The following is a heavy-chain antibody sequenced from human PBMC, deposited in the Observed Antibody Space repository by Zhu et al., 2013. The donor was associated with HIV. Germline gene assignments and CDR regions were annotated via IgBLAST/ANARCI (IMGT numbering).Heavy chain of an antibody. Sequence: VQLQQWGAGLLKPSETLSLTCAVYGGSFSGYYWSWIRQPPGKGLEWIGEINHSGSTNYNPSLKSRVTISVDTSKNQFSLKLSSVTAADTAVYYCASNAIFGVVIPNYYYYYGMDVWGQGTTVTVSS. CDR1: GGSFSGYY. CDR3: ASNAIFGVVIPNYYYYYGMDV. CDR2: INHSGST. D-gene: IGHD3-3*01. J-gene: IGHJ6*02. V-gene: IGHV4-34*01.